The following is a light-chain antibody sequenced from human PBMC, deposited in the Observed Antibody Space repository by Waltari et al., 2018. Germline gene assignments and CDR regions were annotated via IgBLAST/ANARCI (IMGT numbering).Light chain of an antibody. CDR3: QQYNNWPPVT. J-gene: IGKJ4*01. CDR2: GAS. CDR1: QSVSSK. Sequence: EIVMTQSPDTLSVSPGERATLSCRASQSVSSKLAWYQQKPGQAPRLLIYGASTRATGIPARFSGSGSGTEFTLTISSMQSEDFAVYYCQQYNNWPPVTFGGGTKVEIK. V-gene: IGKV3-15*01.